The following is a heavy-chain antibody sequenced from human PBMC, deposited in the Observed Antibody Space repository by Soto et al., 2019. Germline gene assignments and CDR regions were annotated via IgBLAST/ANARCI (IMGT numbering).Heavy chain of an antibody. CDR3: ARVRYCSGGSCYSDFDY. D-gene: IGHD2-15*01. V-gene: IGHV1-18*01. CDR1: GYTFTSYG. J-gene: IGHJ4*02. CDR2: ISAYNGNT. Sequence: ASVKVSCKASGYTFTSYGISWVRQAPGQGLEWMGWISAYNGNTNYAQKLQGRVTMTTDTSTSTAYVELRSLRSDDTAVYYCARVRYCSGGSCYSDFDYWGQGTLVTVSS.